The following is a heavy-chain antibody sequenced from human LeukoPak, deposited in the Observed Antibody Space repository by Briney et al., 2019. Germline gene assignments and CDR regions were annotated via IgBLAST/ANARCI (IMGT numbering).Heavy chain of an antibody. J-gene: IGHJ4*02. D-gene: IGHD5-18*01. V-gene: IGHV3-30*04. Sequence: PGGSLRLSCAASGFTFSSYAMRWVRQAPGKGLEWVADISCDGSNKYYADSVKGRFTISRDNSKNTLYLQMNSLRAEDTAVYYCAKHDMIQIWLLLDDWGPGTLVT. CDR2: ISCDGSNK. CDR1: GFTFSSYA. CDR3: AKHDMIQIWLLLDD.